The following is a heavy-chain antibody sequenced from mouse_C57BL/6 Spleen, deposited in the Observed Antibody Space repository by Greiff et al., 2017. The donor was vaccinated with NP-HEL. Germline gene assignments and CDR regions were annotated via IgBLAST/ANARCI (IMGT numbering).Heavy chain of an antibody. Sequence: EYTIHWVKQRSGQGLEWIGWFYPGSGSIKYNEKFKDKATLTADKSSSTVYMELSRLTSEDSAVYFCARHEEELGDWYFDVWGTGTTVTVSS. D-gene: IGHD4-1*01. J-gene: IGHJ1*03. V-gene: IGHV1-62-2*01. CDR3: ARHEEELGDWYFDV. CDR2: FYPGSGSI. CDR1: EYT.